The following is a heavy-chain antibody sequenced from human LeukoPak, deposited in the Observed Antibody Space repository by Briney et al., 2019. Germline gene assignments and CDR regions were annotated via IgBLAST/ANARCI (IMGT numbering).Heavy chain of an antibody. CDR2: INPNSGGT. D-gene: IGHD6-13*01. Sequence: GASVKVSCKASGYTFTGYYMHWVRQAPGQGLEWMGWINPNSGGTNYAQKFQGRVTMTRDTSISTAYMELSRLRSDDTAVYYCARVLILRRNVSSSESDYWGQGTLVTVSS. CDR1: GYTFTGYY. V-gene: IGHV1-2*02. J-gene: IGHJ4*02. CDR3: ARVLILRRNVSSSESDY.